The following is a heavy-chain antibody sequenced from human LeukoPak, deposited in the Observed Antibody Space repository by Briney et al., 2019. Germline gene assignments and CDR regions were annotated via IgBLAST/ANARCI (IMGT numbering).Heavy chain of an antibody. V-gene: IGHV3-48*02. J-gene: IGHJ4*02. CDR2: MTTSGNTI. D-gene: IGHD1-26*01. Sequence: GGSLRLSCVVSGITFSGYSRIWVRQAPGKGLEWLSFMTTSGNTIFYAESVKDRFTISRDNAKKSLYLQMNSLRDEDTAVSYCARVGGATAVTMYFEYWGQGTLVTVTS. CDR3: ARVGGATAVTMYFEY. CDR1: GITFSGYS.